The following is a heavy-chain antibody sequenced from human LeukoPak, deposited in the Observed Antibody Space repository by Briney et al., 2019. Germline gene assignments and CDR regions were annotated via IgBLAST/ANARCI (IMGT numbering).Heavy chain of an antibody. CDR1: GFTFSSYG. D-gene: IGHD3-10*01. Sequence: GGSLRLSCAASGFTFSSYGMHWVRQAPGKGLEWVAFIRYDGNNKYYSDSVKGRFTISRDNSKNTLSLQINSLRAEDTAVYYCAKIKIWFGDTFDYWGQGTLVTVSS. V-gene: IGHV3-30*02. CDR3: AKIKIWFGDTFDY. CDR2: IRYDGNNK. J-gene: IGHJ4*02.